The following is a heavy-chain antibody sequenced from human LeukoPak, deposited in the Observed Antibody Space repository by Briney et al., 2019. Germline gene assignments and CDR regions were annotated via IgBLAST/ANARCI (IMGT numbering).Heavy chain of an antibody. D-gene: IGHD1-26*01. CDR1: GGTFRSYA. CDR3: ASLRYSGSYYEYYYYGMDV. V-gene: IGHV1-69*13. CDR2: IIPIFGTA. Sequence: ASVKVSCKASGGTFRSYAISWVRQAPGQGLEWMGGIIPIFGTANYAQKFQGRVTITADESTSTAYMELSSLRSEDTAVYYCASLRYSGSYYEYYYYGMDVWGQGTTVTVSS. J-gene: IGHJ6*02.